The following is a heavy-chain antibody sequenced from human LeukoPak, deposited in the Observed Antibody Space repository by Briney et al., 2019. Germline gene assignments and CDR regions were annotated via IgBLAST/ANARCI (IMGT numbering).Heavy chain of an antibody. D-gene: IGHD6-13*01. Sequence: GASVKISCKASGYTFSSWPITWVRQAPGQSLELMGWINTNLGNPMYVQDFTGRFVFSLCSSVTTAYLEINSLEADDTAVYYCARLRGSAWYLDYWGQGTLVTVSS. CDR1: GYTFSSWP. CDR2: INTNLGNP. J-gene: IGHJ4*02. CDR3: ARLRGSAWYLDY. V-gene: IGHV7-4-1*02.